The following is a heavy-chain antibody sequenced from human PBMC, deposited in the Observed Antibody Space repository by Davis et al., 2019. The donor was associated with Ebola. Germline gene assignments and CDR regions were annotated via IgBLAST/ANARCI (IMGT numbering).Heavy chain of an antibody. CDR3: ARARRRITIFGVAAEWFDP. V-gene: IGHV4-59*01. J-gene: IGHJ5*02. D-gene: IGHD3-3*01. Sequence: PSETLSLTCTVSGGSISSYYWSWIRQPPGKGLEWIGYIYYSGSTNYNPSLKSRVTISVDTSKNQFSLKLSSVTAADTAVYYCARARRRITIFGVAAEWFDPWGQGTLVTVSS. CDR1: GGSISSYY. CDR2: IYYSGST.